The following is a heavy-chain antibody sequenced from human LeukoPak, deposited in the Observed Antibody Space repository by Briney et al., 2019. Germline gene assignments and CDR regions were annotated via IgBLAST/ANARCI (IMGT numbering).Heavy chain of an antibody. CDR3: ARETYRGIAAAGSYYFDY. Sequence: GGSLRLSCAASGFTFSSYWMTWVRQAPGKGLEWVANINQDGSEKYYVDSVKGRFTISRDNAKNSLYLQMNSLRAEHTAVYYCARETYRGIAAAGSYYFDYWGQGTLVTVSS. J-gene: IGHJ4*02. CDR1: GFTFSSYW. D-gene: IGHD6-13*01. V-gene: IGHV3-7*03. CDR2: INQDGSEK.